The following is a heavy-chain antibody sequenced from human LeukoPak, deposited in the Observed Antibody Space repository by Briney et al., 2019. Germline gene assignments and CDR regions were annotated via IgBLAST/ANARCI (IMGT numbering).Heavy chain of an antibody. CDR1: GFTFSNYG. V-gene: IGHV3-48*01. J-gene: IGHJ6*03. CDR3: AREFVLRYFEGYMDV. Sequence: GGSLRLSCAASGFTFSNYGMSWVRQAPGKGLEWLSYISSGSGTIYYADSVKGRFTISRDNAKNLLYLQMNRLRAEDTAVYYCAREFVLRYFEGYMDVWGKGTTVTVSS. CDR2: ISSGSGTI. D-gene: IGHD3-9*01.